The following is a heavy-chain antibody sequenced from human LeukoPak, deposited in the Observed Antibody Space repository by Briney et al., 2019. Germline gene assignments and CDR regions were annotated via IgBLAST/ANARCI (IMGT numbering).Heavy chain of an antibody. CDR3: ARGGYYDSSGSFDY. Sequence: GGSLRLSCAASGFTFSNYAMYWVRQAPGRGLEYVSAISTNGGSTDYANSVKGRFTISRDNSDNRVFLQMGTLRAEDMAVYYCARGGYYDSSGSFDYLGQGILVTVSS. CDR2: ISTNGGST. J-gene: IGHJ4*02. CDR1: GFTFSNYA. D-gene: IGHD3-22*01. V-gene: IGHV3-64*01.